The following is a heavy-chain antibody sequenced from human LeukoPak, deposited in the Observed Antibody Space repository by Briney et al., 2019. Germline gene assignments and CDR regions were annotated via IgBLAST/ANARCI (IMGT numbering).Heavy chain of an antibody. D-gene: IGHD3-10*01. V-gene: IGHV4-34*01. Sequence: SETLSLTCAVYGGSFSGYYWSWIRQPPGKGLEWIGEINHSGSTNYNPSLKSRVTISVDTSKNQFSLKLSSVTAADTAVYYCARERFADVWGQGTLVTVS. CDR2: INHSGST. J-gene: IGHJ4*02. CDR3: ARERFADV. CDR1: GGSFSGYY.